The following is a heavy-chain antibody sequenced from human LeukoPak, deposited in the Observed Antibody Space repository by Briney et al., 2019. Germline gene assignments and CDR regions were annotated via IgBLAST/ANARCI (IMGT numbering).Heavy chain of an antibody. D-gene: IGHD1-1*01. CDR2: INHSGST. CDR3: ASRFTTPPTRGGKYFDY. J-gene: IGHJ4*02. Sequence: PSETLSLTCAVYGGSFSGYYWSWIRQPPGKGLEWIGEINHSGSTNYNPSLKSRVTISVDTSKNQFSLKLSSVTAADTAVYYCASRFTTPPTRGGKYFDYWGQGTLVTVSS. V-gene: IGHV4-34*01. CDR1: GGSFSGYY.